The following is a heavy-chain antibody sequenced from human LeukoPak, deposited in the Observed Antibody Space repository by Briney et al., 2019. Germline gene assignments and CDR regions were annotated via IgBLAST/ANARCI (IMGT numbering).Heavy chain of an antibody. V-gene: IGHV1-69*13. Sequence: SVKVSCKASGGTFSSYAISWVRQAPGQGLEWMGGIIPIFGTANYAQKFQGRVTITADESTSTAYMELSSLRSEDTAVYYCARDFEFGYCSGGSCYDFDYWGQGTLVTVSS. CDR2: IIPIFGTA. D-gene: IGHD2-15*01. J-gene: IGHJ4*02. CDR3: ARDFEFGYCSGGSCYDFDY. CDR1: GGTFSSYA.